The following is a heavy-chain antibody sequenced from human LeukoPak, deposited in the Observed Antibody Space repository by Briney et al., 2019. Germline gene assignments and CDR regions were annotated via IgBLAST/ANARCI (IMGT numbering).Heavy chain of an antibody. J-gene: IGHJ4*02. Sequence: GESLKISCKGSGYSFTSYWIGWVRQMPGKGLEWMGIIYPGDSDTRYSPSFQGQVTISADKSISTAYLQWSSLKAPDTAMYYCARRGIAVGEGTYFDYWGQGTLVTVSS. CDR1: GYSFTSYW. D-gene: IGHD6-19*01. V-gene: IGHV5-51*01. CDR2: IYPGDSDT. CDR3: ARRGIAVGEGTYFDY.